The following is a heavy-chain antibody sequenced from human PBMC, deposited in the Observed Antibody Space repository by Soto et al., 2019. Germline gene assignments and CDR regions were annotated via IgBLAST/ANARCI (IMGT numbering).Heavy chain of an antibody. CDR1: GYTLTDYY. CDR3: ARSTGSYSYYGMDV. V-gene: IGHV1-2*02. J-gene: IGHJ6*01. D-gene: IGHD1-26*01. Sequence: QVQLVQSGAEVKKPGASVKFSCKASGYTLTDYYMHWVRQAPGQGLEWMGWINPKNGDTNSAQKFRGRVTMTRDTSINTAYLELSSLRSDDTAVYYCARSTGSYSYYGMDVW. CDR2: INPKNGDT.